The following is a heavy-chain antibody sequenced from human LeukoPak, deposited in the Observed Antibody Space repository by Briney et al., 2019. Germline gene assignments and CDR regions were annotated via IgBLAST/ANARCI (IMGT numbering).Heavy chain of an antibody. D-gene: IGHD3-10*01. Sequence: GGSLRLSCAASGFTFSSYGMHWVRQAPGKGLEWVAFIRYDGSNKYYADSVKGRFTISRDNSKNTLYLQMNSLRAEDTAVYYCAKGAGVLWFGENDYFDYWGQGTLVTVSS. J-gene: IGHJ4*02. CDR3: AKGAGVLWFGENDYFDY. CDR1: GFTFSSYG. CDR2: IRYDGSNK. V-gene: IGHV3-30*02.